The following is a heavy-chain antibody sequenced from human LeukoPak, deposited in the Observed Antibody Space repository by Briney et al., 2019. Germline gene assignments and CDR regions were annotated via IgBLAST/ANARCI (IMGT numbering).Heavy chain of an antibody. V-gene: IGHV1-2*02. Sequence: GASVKVSCKASGYTFTGYYMHWVRQAPGQGLEWMGWINPNSGGTNCAQKFQGRVTMTRDTSISTAYMELSRLRSDDTAVYYCARSKEKRTTVTTPSFLDYWGQGTLVTVSS. CDR2: INPNSGGT. CDR3: ARSKEKRTTVTTPSFLDY. CDR1: GYTFTGYY. J-gene: IGHJ4*02. D-gene: IGHD4-17*01.